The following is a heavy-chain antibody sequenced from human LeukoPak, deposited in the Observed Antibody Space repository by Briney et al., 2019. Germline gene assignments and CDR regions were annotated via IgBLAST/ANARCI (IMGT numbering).Heavy chain of an antibody. Sequence: GGSLRLSCSASGFTFSVYAIHWVRQAPGKGLEYVSTIISNGGSTYYADSVKGRFTISRDNSKNMVSLQMSSLRAEDTALYYCVKDGLAFCGGDCYSYFDYWGQGTLVTVSS. J-gene: IGHJ4*02. CDR3: VKDGLAFCGGDCYSYFDY. CDR2: IISNGGST. V-gene: IGHV3-64D*06. D-gene: IGHD2-21*02. CDR1: GFTFSVYA.